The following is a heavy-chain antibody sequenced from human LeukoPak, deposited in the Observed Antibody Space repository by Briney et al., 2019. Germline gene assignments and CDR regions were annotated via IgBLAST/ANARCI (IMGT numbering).Heavy chain of an antibody. Sequence: GGSLRLSCAASGFTFSSYGMHWVRQAPGKGLEWVAVIWYDGSNKYYADSVKGRFTISRDNSKNTLYLQMDSLRAEDTAVYYCARGEQQLVLPFDYWGQGTLVTVSS. CDR2: IWYDGSNK. J-gene: IGHJ4*02. CDR1: GFTFSSYG. V-gene: IGHV3-33*01. D-gene: IGHD6-13*01. CDR3: ARGEQQLVLPFDY.